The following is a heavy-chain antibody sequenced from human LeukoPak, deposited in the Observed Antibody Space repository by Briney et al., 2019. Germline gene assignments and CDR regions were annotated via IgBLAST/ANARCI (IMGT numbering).Heavy chain of an antibody. CDR2: INHSGST. CDR3: ARGYGDGYAHY. Sequence: SETLSLTCAVYGGSFSGYYWSWIRQPPGKGLEWIGEINHSGSTNYNPSLKSRVTISVDTSKNQFSLKLSSVTAADTAVYYCARGYGDGYAHYWGQGTLVTVSS. CDR1: GGSFSGYY. J-gene: IGHJ4*02. D-gene: IGHD5-24*01. V-gene: IGHV4-34*01.